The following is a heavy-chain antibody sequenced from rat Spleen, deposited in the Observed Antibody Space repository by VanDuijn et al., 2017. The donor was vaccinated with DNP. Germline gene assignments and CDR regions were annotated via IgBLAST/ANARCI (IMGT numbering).Heavy chain of an antibody. Sequence: EEQLVESGGGLVQPGRSLKLSCEASGFDFRNYGMAWVRQAPSKGLEWVASISPSGNNTYYRDSVKGRFTISRDNAKSTLYLQMDSLRSEETATYYCARQGQLGFAYWGQGTLVTVSS. J-gene: IGHJ3*01. V-gene: IGHV5S11*01. CDR3: ARQGQLGFAY. CDR1: GFDFRNYG. CDR2: ISPSGNNT. D-gene: IGHD1-10*01.